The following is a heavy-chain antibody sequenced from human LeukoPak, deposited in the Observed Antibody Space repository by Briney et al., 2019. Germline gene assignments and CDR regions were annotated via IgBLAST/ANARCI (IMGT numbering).Heavy chain of an antibody. CDR1: GYTFTGYY. D-gene: IGHD3-9*01. CDR2: INPNTGAT. Sequence: ASVKVSCKTSGYTFTGYYMHWVRQAPGQGLEWMGWINPNTGATKFAHKFQGRVTMTRDTSISTAYMDLSTLTSDDTALYYCARVDVPGYFSLNFGYWGQGTLLTVTS. CDR3: ARVDVPGYFSLNFGY. V-gene: IGHV1-2*02. J-gene: IGHJ4*02.